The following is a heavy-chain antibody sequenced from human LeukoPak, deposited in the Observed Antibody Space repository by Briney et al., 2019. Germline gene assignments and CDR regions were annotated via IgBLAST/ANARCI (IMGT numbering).Heavy chain of an antibody. CDR3: ARAHYYDSSGLPPDY. V-gene: IGHV1-69*05. Sequence: GASVKVSCKASGGTFSSYAISWVRQAPGQGLEWMGGIIPIFGTANYAQKFQGRATITTDESTSTAYMELSSLRSEDTAVYYCARAHYYDSSGLPPDYWGQGTLVTVSS. CDR1: GGTFSSYA. D-gene: IGHD3-22*01. J-gene: IGHJ4*02. CDR2: IIPIFGTA.